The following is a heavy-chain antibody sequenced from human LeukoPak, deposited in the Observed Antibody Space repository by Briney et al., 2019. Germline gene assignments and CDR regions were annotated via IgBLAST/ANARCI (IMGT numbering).Heavy chain of an antibody. CDR3: AREDGDYELGGYYFDY. J-gene: IGHJ4*02. V-gene: IGHV3-7*01. D-gene: IGHD4-17*01. Sequence: PGGSLRLSCAASGFTFSSYWMSWVRQAPGKGLEWVANIKQDGSEKYYVDSVKGRFTISRDNAKNSLYLQMNSLRAEDTAVYYCAREDGDYELGGYYFDYWGQGTLVTVSS. CDR1: GFTFSSYW. CDR2: IKQDGSEK.